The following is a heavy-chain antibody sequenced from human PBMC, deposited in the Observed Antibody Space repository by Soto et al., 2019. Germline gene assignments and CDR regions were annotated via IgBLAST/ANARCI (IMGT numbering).Heavy chain of an antibody. D-gene: IGHD3-22*01. Sequence: QVQLVQSGAEVKKPGASVKVSCKASGYTFTSYGISWVRQAPGQGLEWMGWISAYNGNTNYAQKLQGRVTMTTDTSTSTADMELRSLRSDDTAVYYCARVRYYYDSSGYYYNWYFDLWGRGTLVTVSS. CDR2: ISAYNGNT. V-gene: IGHV1-18*01. J-gene: IGHJ2*01. CDR3: ARVRYYYDSSGYYYNWYFDL. CDR1: GYTFTSYG.